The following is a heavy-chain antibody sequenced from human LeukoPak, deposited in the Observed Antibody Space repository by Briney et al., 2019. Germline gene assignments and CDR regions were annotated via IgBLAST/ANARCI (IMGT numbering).Heavy chain of an antibody. CDR1: GFTFSSYW. CDR3: ARVLPYDYINRFDR. CDR2: INSDGSST. J-gene: IGHJ5*02. V-gene: IGHV3-74*01. D-gene: IGHD4-11*01. Sequence: GGSLRLSCAASGFTFSSYWMHWVRQDPGKGLVWVSRINSDGSSTSYADSVKGRFTISRDNAKNSLYLQMNSLRAEDTAVYYCARVLPYDYINRFDRWGQGTLVTVSS.